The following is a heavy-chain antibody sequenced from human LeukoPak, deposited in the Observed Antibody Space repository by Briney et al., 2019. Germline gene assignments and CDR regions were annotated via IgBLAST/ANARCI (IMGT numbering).Heavy chain of an antibody. CDR1: GGTFSSYA. D-gene: IGHD3-3*01. J-gene: IGHJ6*03. Sequence: SVKVSCKASGGTFSSYAISWVRQAPGQGLEWMGGIIPIFGTANYAQKFQGRVTITTDESTSTAYMELSSLRSEDTAVYYCARDAFWGGSSRYYYMDVWGKGTTVTVSS. CDR3: ARDAFWGGSSRYYYMDV. CDR2: IIPIFGTA. V-gene: IGHV1-69*05.